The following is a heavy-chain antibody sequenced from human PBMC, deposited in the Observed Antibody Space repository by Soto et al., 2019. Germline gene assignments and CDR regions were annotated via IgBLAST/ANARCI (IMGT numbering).Heavy chain of an antibody. Sequence: QVQLVQSGAEVKKPGASEKVSCKASGYTFTSYYMHWVRQAPGQGLEWTGIINPSGGSTSYAQKFQGRVTMTRDTSTSTVYMELSSLRSEDTAVYYCAREEAYSNYRHYYYYGMDVWGQGTTVTVSS. D-gene: IGHD4-4*01. V-gene: IGHV1-46*01. CDR2: INPSGGST. CDR1: GYTFTSYY. CDR3: AREEAYSNYRHYYYYGMDV. J-gene: IGHJ6*02.